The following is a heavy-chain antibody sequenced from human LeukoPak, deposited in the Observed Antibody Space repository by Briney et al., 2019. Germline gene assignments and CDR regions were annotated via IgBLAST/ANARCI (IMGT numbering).Heavy chain of an antibody. CDR3: AAAPYYDFWSGMGTDAFDI. CDR2: IIPILGIA. CDR1: GGTFSSYA. D-gene: IGHD3-3*01. V-gene: IGHV1-69*04. J-gene: IGHJ3*02. Sequence: SVKVSCKASGGTFSSYAISWVRQAPGQELEWMGRIIPILGIANYAQKFQGRVTITADKSTSTAYMELSSLRSEDPAVYYCAAAPYYDFWSGMGTDAFDIWGQGTMVTVSS.